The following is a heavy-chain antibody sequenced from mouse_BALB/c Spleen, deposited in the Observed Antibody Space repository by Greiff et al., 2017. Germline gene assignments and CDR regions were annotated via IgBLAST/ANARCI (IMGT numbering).Heavy chain of an antibody. V-gene: IGHV3-6*02. CDR1: GYSITSGYY. J-gene: IGHJ3*01. CDR2: ISYDGSN. CDR3: ARDYGGFAY. Sequence: EVKLMESGPGLVKPSQSLSLTCSVTGYSITSGYYWNWIRQFPGNKLEWMGYISYDGSNNYNPSLKNRISITRDTSKNQFFLKLNSVTTEDTATYYCARDYGGFAYWGQGTLVTVSA. D-gene: IGHD1-1*02.